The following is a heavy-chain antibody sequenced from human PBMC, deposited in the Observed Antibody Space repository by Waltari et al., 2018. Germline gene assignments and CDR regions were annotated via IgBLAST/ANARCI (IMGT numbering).Heavy chain of an antibody. D-gene: IGHD6-13*01. Sequence: QVQLQESGPGLVKLSQTLSLTCPVSGFSTRSGGSLRRWIRPPPGHATDWVEALHGGGSRQPAGRGLDWIGRIYSSGSTNYNPSLKSRVTISVDTSKNQFSLTMNSVTATDTAVYYCARGRAAAGTLYDSVLGYWGQGTLVTVSS. CDR2: IYSSGST. V-gene: IGHV4-61*02. J-gene: IGHJ4*02. CDR3: ARGRAAAGTLYDSVLGY. CDR1: GFSTRSGGSL.